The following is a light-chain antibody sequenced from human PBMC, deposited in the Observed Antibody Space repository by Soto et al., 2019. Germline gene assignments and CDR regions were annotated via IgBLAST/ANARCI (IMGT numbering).Light chain of an antibody. Sequence: IVMTHSPATLSVSPWERATLSCRASQSVSSNLAWYQQKPGQPPRLLIYGAYIRATGIPARFSGSGSGTEFTLTISSLQSEDFAVYYCQQYNNWPRKFGQGTKVDIK. CDR2: GAY. CDR3: QQYNNWPRK. V-gene: IGKV3-15*01. J-gene: IGKJ1*01. CDR1: QSVSSN.